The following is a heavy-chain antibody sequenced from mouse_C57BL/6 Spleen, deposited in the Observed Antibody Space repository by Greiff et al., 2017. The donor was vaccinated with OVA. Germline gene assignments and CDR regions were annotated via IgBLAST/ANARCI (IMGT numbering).Heavy chain of an antibody. CDR3: ALTGTGYFDY. J-gene: IGHJ2*01. Sequence: VQLQQSGPVLVKPGASVKMSCKASGYTFNDYYMNWVKQSHGKSLEWIGVINPYNGGTSYNQKFKGKATLTVDKSTSPAYMELNSLTSEDSAVYYCALTGTGYFDYWGQGTTLTVSS. CDR1: GYTFNDYY. D-gene: IGHD4-1*01. CDR2: INPYNGGT. V-gene: IGHV1-19*01.